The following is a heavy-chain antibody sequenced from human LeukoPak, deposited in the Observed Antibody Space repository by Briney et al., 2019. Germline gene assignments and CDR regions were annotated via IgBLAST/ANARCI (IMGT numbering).Heavy chain of an antibody. CDR1: GFTFSSYS. CDR2: ISSSSSYI. V-gene: IGHV3-21*04. Sequence: GGSLRLSCAASGFTFSSYSMNWVRQAPGKGLEWVSSISSSSSYIYYADSVKGRFTISRDNAKNSLYLQMNSLRAADTAVYYCANVDSSGYYYGEYFQHWGQGTLVTVSS. D-gene: IGHD3-22*01. CDR3: ANVDSSGYYYGEYFQH. J-gene: IGHJ1*01.